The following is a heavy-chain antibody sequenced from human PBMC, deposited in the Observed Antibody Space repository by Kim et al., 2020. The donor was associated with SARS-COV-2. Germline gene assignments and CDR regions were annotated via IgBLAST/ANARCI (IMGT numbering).Heavy chain of an antibody. CDR3: GRGTFWFDP. Sequence: SETLSLTCTVSGGSISSGGYYWSWIRQHPGKGLEWIGYIYYSGSTYYNPSLKSRVTMSVDTSRNQFSLKLTSVTAADTAVYYCGRGTFWFDPWGQGTPVTVSS. V-gene: IGHV4-31*03. CDR2: IYYSGST. D-gene: IGHD1-1*01. CDR1: GGSISSGGYY. J-gene: IGHJ5*02.